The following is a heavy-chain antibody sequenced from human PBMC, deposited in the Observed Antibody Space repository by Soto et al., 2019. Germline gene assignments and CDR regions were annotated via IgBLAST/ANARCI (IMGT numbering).Heavy chain of an antibody. V-gene: IGHV3-72*01. CDR1: GFSFSDHY. D-gene: IGHD1-26*01. J-gene: IGHJ4*02. CDR3: ARSGGRLPFDY. CDR2: TRNKANSYTT. Sequence: EVQLVESGGGLVQPGGSLRLSCAASGFSFSDHYMDWVRQAPGQGLEWVGRTRNKANSYTTEYAASVKGRFTISRDDSKNLLYLQMNSLKTDDSAVYYCARSGGRLPFDYWGQGPLVTVSS.